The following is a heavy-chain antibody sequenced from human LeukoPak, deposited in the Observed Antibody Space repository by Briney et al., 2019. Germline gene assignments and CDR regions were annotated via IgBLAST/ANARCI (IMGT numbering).Heavy chain of an antibody. J-gene: IGHJ4*02. CDR3: ARGADHNFDY. Sequence: PSETPSLTCTVSGYSISSGYYWGWIRQPPGKGLEWIGSIYHSGSTYYNPSLKSRVTISVDTSKNQFSLKLSSVTAADTAVYYCARGADHNFDYWGQGTLVTVSS. V-gene: IGHV4-38-2*02. D-gene: IGHD1-14*01. CDR1: GYSISSGYY. CDR2: IYHSGST.